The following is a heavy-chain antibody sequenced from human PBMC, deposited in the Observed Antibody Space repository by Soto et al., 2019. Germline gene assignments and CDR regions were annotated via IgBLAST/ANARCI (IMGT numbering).Heavy chain of an antibody. V-gene: IGHV1-3*01. CDR2: INAGNGNT. CDR1: VYTFTSYA. J-gene: IGHJ6*03. Sequence: ASVKVSCKASVYTFTSYAIHWVRQAPGQRLEWMGWINAGNGNTKYSQKFQGRVTITRDTSASTAYMELSSLRSEDTAVYYCARSSYYYYYMDVWGKGTTVTVSS. CDR3: ARSSYYYYYMDV. D-gene: IGHD2-2*01.